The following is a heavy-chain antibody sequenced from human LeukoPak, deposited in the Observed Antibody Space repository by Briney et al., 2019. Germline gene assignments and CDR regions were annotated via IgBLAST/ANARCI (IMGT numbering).Heavy chain of an antibody. D-gene: IGHD3-16*01. CDR3: ARIGGGGRSFDY. Sequence: HSQTLSLTCAISGDSVSSNSAAWNWIRQSPSRGLEWLGRTYYRCKWYNDYAVSVKSRITINPDTSKNQHSLQLDSVTPEDTAVYYCARIGGGGRSFDYWGQGTLVTVSS. V-gene: IGHV6-1*01. CDR1: GDSVSSNSAA. CDR2: TYYRCKWYN. J-gene: IGHJ4*02.